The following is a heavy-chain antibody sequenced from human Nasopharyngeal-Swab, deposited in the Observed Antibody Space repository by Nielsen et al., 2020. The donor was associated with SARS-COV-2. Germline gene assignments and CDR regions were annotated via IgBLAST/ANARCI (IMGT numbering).Heavy chain of an antibody. V-gene: IGHV3-30*03. J-gene: IGHJ1*01. CDR1: GFTFSSFG. Sequence: GGSLRLSCAASGFTFSSFGMHWVRQAPGKGLEWVAFIAHDASNEYYGDSVKGRFSISRDSSKNTLYLQMDSLRGEDTAVYYCARGAVSGIIYAEYFHPWGQGTLITVSS. CDR3: ARGAVSGIIYAEYFHP. D-gene: IGHD1-26*01. CDR2: IAHDASNE.